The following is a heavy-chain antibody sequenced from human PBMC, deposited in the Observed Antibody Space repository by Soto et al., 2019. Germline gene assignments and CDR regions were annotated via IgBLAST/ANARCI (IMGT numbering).Heavy chain of an antibody. V-gene: IGHV4-31*03. D-gene: IGHD2-15*01. CDR1: GGSISSGGYY. Sequence: SETLSLTCTVSGGSISSGGYYWSWIRQHPGKGLEWIGYIYYSGSTYYTPALKSRVTISVDTSNNLCAIKLGTEIAANTAVYYCDLNRYWYLEAFDIWGQGTMDTVSS. CDR2: IYYSGST. J-gene: IGHJ3*02. CDR3: DLNRYWYLEAFDI.